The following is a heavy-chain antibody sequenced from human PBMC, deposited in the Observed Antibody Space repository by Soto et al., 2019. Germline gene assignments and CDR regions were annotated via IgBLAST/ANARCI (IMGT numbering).Heavy chain of an antibody. CDR2: IYYSGST. CDR3: ARVGGLTYYDFWSGPYDLLNWFDP. CDR1: GGSISSGGYY. J-gene: IGHJ5*02. Sequence: SETLSLTCTVSGGSISSGGYYWSWIRQHPGKGLEWIGYIYYSGSTYYNPSLKSRVTISVDTSKNQFSLKLSSVTAADTAVYYCARVGGLTYYDFWSGPYDLLNWFDPWGQGTLVTVSS. V-gene: IGHV4-31*03. D-gene: IGHD3-3*01.